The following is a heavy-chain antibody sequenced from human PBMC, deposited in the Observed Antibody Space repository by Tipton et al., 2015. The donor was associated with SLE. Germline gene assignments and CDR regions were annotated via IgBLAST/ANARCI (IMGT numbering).Heavy chain of an antibody. D-gene: IGHD6-6*01. V-gene: IGHV3-7*01. Sequence: SLRLSCVASGLTFSSYWMSWVRQAPGTGLEWVAHIKEDGSETFYVDSVKGRFTISRDISKNTLYLQMNSLRLEDTAVYYCARQLVVFYYGMDVWGLGTTVTVSS. CDR2: IKEDGSET. CDR1: GLTFSSYW. CDR3: ARQLVVFYYGMDV. J-gene: IGHJ6*02.